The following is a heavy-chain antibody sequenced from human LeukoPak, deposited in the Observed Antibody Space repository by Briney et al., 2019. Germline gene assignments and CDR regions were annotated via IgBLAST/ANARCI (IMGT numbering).Heavy chain of an antibody. CDR3: ARDAVYSSSWQYY. CDR1: GFTFSSYG. D-gene: IGHD6-13*01. CDR2: IWYDGSNK. J-gene: IGHJ4*02. Sequence: GRSLRLSCAASGFTFSSYGMHWVRQAPGKGLEWVAVIWYDGSNKYYADSVKGRFTISRDNSKNTLYLQMNSLRAEDTAVCYCARDAVYSSSWQYYWGQGTLVTVSS. V-gene: IGHV3-33*01.